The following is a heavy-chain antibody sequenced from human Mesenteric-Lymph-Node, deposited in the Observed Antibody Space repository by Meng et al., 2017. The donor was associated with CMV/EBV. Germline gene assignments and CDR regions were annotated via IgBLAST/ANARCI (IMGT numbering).Heavy chain of an antibody. CDR1: GGSISSGGYY. Sequence: SETLSLTCTVSGGSISSGGYYWSWIRQHPGKGLEWIGYIYYSGSTYYNPSLKSRVTISVDRSKNQFSLKLSSVTAADTAVYYCARGSSTPNWFDPWGQGTLVTVSS. V-gene: IGHV4-31*03. J-gene: IGHJ5*02. CDR2: IYYSGST. CDR3: ARGSSTPNWFDP. D-gene: IGHD6-6*01.